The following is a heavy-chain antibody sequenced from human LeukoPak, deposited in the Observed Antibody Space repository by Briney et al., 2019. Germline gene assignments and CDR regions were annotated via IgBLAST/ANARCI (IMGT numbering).Heavy chain of an antibody. Sequence: ASVKVSCKASGYTFTSYGISWVRQAPGQGLEWMGWISAYNGNTNYAQKLQGRVTTTTDTSTSTAYMELRSLRSDDTAVYYCARGSQLRYFDWFTNGAGKGYNWFDPWGQGTLVTVSS. CDR3: ARGSQLRYFDWFTNGAGKGYNWFDP. D-gene: IGHD3-9*01. CDR2: ISAYNGNT. CDR1: GYTFTSYG. J-gene: IGHJ5*02. V-gene: IGHV1-18*01.